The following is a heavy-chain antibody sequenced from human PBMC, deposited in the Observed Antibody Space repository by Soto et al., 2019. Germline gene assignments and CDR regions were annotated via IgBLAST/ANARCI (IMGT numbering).Heavy chain of an antibody. Sequence: SVKVSCKASGYTFTSYGISWVRQAPGQGLEWMGWISAYNGNTNYAQKLQGRVTMTTDTSTSTAYMELRSLRSDDTAVYYCARDGNDSSGYYYPDAFDIWGQGTMVTVSS. D-gene: IGHD3-22*01. V-gene: IGHV1-18*04. CDR3: ARDGNDSSGYYYPDAFDI. CDR1: GYTFTSYG. CDR2: ISAYNGNT. J-gene: IGHJ3*02.